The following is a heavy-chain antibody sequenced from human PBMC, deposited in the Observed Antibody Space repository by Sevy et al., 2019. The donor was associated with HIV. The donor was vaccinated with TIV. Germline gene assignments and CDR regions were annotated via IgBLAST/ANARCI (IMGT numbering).Heavy chain of an antibody. V-gene: IGHV3-64D*06. D-gene: IGHD6-13*01. CDR2: ISSSGGST. CDR1: GFIFSSHA. J-gene: IGHJ4*02. Sequence: GGSLRLSCSASGFIFSSHAMHWVRQAPGKGLQYVSGISSSGGSTYYADSVKGRFTISRDNSKNTLYLQMSSLRAEDTAMYYCGRWDSSSWSFDYWGQGALVTVSS. CDR3: GRWDSSSWSFDY.